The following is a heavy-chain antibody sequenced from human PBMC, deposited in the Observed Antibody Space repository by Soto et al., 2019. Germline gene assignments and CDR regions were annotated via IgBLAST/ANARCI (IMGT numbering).Heavy chain of an antibody. Sequence: PGESLKISCKGPGDSFTSYWIGWVRQMPGKGLEWMGIIYPGDSDTRYSPSFQGQVTISADKSISTAYLQWSSLKASDTAMYYCTRTSAAGKTYCGMDVCGQATTLTLFS. CDR2: IYPGDSDT. CDR1: GDSFTSYW. V-gene: IGHV5-51*01. J-gene: IGHJ6*02. CDR3: TRTSAAGKTYCGMDV. D-gene: IGHD6-13*01.